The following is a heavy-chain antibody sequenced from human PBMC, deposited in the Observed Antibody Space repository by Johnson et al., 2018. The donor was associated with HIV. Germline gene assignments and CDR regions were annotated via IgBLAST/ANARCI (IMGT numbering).Heavy chain of an antibody. V-gene: IGHV3-23*04. CDR1: GFTFSSYA. CDR3: AKGDEGGTVFLDN. D-gene: IGHD1-1*01. J-gene: IGHJ3*01. Sequence: VQLVESGGGLAQPGGALRLSCAASGFTFSSYAMSWVRQAPGKGLEWVSCISGSGGSTYYADSVRGRVTISRDNTKNTLYLQMNSLRAEDTAVYYCAKGDEGGTVFLDNGGQGAKVTGSS. CDR2: ISGSGGST.